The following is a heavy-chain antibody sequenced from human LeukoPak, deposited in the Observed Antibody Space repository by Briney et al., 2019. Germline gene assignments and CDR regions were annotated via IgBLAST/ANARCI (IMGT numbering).Heavy chain of an antibody. CDR3: ARSVFRGYALAY. D-gene: IGHD3-22*01. CDR2: IYYSGST. J-gene: IGHJ4*02. Sequence: SETLSLTCTVSGGSISSGGYYWSWIRQHPGKGLEWIGYIYYSGSTYYNPSLKSRVTISVDTSKNQFSLKLSSVTAADTAVYYCARSVFRGYALAYWGQGTLVTVSS. CDR1: GGSISSGGYY. V-gene: IGHV4-31*03.